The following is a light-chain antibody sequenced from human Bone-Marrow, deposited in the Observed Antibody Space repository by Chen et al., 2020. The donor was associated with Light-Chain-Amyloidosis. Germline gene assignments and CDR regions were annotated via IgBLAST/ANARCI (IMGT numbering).Light chain of an antibody. CDR2: GSS. CDR1: QTISSNY. CDR3: QQYGTSPLT. Sequence: EIVLTQSPGTLSLSPGEGANLSCRASQTISSNYLTWYQHKLGQAPRLLIYGSSSRATGIPDRFTGSGSGTDFTLTINRLEPEDFAMYYCQQYGTSPLTFGGGTKVEIK. J-gene: IGKJ4*01. V-gene: IGKV3-20*01.